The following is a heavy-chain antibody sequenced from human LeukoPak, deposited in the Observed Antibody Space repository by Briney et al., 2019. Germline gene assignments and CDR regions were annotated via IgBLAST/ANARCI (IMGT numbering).Heavy chain of an antibody. CDR2: IYYSGST. V-gene: IGHV4-59*08. CDR3: ARSQWFDIFDI. Sequence: SETLSLTCTVSGGSISSYYWSWIRQPPGKGLEWIGYIYYSGSTNYNPSLKSRVTISVDTSKNQFSLKLSSVTAADTAVYYCARSQWFDIFDIWGQGTMVAVSS. J-gene: IGHJ3*02. CDR1: GGSISSYY. D-gene: IGHD2-8*01.